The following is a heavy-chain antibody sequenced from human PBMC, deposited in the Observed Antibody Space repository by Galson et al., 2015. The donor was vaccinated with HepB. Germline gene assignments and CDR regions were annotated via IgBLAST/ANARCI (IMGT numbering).Heavy chain of an antibody. CDR3: ARDPEIYSSSSSFDY. D-gene: IGHD6-6*01. CDR1: GFGFKNYG. Sequence: SLRLSCAASGFGFKNYGMHWVRQAPGKGLEWVAVIWYDGSNKYYADSVKGRFTISRDNSKNTLYLQMNSLRAEDTAVYYCARDPEIYSSSSSFDYWGQGTLVTVSS. J-gene: IGHJ4*02. V-gene: IGHV3-33*01. CDR2: IWYDGSNK.